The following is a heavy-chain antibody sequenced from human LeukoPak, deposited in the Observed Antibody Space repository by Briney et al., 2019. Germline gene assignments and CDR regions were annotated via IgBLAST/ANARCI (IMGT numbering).Heavy chain of an antibody. D-gene: IGHD3-16*01. CDR1: GGTFISYA. CDR3: AGSNLGDWFDP. CDR2: IIPIFGTA. Sequence: ASVKVSCKASGGTFISYAISWVRQAPGQGLEWMGGIIPIFGTANYAQKFQGRVTITADESTSTAYMELSSLRSEDTAVYYCAGSNLGDWFDPWGQGTLVTVSS. V-gene: IGHV1-69*13. J-gene: IGHJ5*02.